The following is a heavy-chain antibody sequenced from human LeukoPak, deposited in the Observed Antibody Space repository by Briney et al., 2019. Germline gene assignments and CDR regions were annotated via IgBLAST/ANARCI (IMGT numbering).Heavy chain of an antibody. Sequence: AGGSLRLSCAASGFTFSSYAMHWVRQAPGKGLEWVAVISYDGSNKYYADSVKGRFTISRDNSKNTLYLQMNSLRAEDTAVYYCARGSMIVVGLYFDAFDIWGQGTMVTVSS. J-gene: IGHJ3*02. CDR1: GFTFSSYA. D-gene: IGHD3-22*01. CDR3: ARGSMIVVGLYFDAFDI. V-gene: IGHV3-30*04. CDR2: ISYDGSNK.